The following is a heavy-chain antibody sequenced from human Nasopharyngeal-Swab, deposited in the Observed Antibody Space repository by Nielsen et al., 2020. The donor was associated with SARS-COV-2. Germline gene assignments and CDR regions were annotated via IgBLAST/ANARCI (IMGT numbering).Heavy chain of an antibody. Sequence: VCQAPGKGLEWVSAISGSGGSTYYADSVKGRFTISRDNAKNSLYLQMNSLRAEDTAVYYCASYKMGIDYWGQGTLVTVSS. D-gene: IGHD3-10*01. CDR3: ASYKMGIDY. CDR2: ISGSGGST. J-gene: IGHJ4*02. V-gene: IGHV3-23*01.